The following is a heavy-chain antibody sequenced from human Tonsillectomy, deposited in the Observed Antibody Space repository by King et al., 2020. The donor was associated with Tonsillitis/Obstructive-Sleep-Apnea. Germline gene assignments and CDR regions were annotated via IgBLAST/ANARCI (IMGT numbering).Heavy chain of an antibody. CDR1: GFTFSNAW. D-gene: IGHD3-3*01. CDR2: IKSKTDGGTT. J-gene: IGHJ6*03. CDR3: TTARLVLRFLEWLKGYYYMDV. V-gene: IGHV3-15*01. Sequence: VQLVQSGGGLVKPGGSLRLSCAASGFTFSNAWMSWVRQAPGKGLEGVCRIKSKTDGGTTDYAAPAKGRFTISRDDSKNTLYLQMNSLKTEDTAVYYCTTARLVLRFLEWLKGYYYMDVWGKGTTVTVSS.